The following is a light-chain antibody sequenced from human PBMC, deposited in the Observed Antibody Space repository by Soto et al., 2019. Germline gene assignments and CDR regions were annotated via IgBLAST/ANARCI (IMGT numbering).Light chain of an antibody. CDR2: KVS. V-gene: IGKV2-30*01. Sequence: DVVITQSPLSLPVTLGQPASISCRSSQSLVYSDGNTYLSWFQLRPGQSPGRLIYKVSSRDYGVPDRFRGRRSATDLTMKISRVEADNVEVYYCRQGTHWPPVRFGQGTKVEIK. CDR1: QSLVYSDGNTY. CDR3: RQGTHWPPVR. J-gene: IGKJ1*01.